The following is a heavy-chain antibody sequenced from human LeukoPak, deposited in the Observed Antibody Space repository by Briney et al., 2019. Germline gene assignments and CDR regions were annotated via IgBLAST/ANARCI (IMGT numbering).Heavy chain of an antibody. CDR3: ARNSPSAYYIGQLEL. CDR1: GGSYSSSGYY. D-gene: IGHD3-3*01. Sequence: SETLSLTCTVSGGSYSSSGYYWGCFRQPPGKGLEWIGSLFYSGNAYYNPSLKSRVTISVDRSKNQFSLELTSVTAADTAVYYCARNSPSAYYIGQLELWDQGSLVTVSS. J-gene: IGHJ4*02. CDR2: LFYSGNA. V-gene: IGHV4-39*07.